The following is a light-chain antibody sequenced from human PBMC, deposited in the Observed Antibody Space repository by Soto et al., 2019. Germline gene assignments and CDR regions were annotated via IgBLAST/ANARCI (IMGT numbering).Light chain of an antibody. CDR2: DAS. Sequence: DIQMTQSPSTLSASVGDRVTITCRASQIISSWLAWYQQKPGKAPKLLIYDASYLETGVPSRFSGSGSGTEFTLTISSLQPEDFATYYCQQHRTFGQGTKVEIK. CDR1: QIISSW. J-gene: IGKJ1*01. CDR3: QQHRT. V-gene: IGKV1-5*01.